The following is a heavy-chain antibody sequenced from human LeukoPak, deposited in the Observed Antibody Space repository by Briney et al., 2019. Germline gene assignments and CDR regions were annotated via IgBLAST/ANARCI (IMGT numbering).Heavy chain of an antibody. CDR1: GGSISSGGYS. Sequence: PSETLSLTCAVSGGSISSGGYSWSWIRQPPGKGLEWIGYIYHSGSTYYNPSLKSRVTISVDTSKNQFSLKLSSVTAADTAVYYCARVGDWNDLVYWGQGTLVTVSS. J-gene: IGHJ4*02. CDR2: IYHSGST. CDR3: ARVGDWNDLVY. D-gene: IGHD1-1*01. V-gene: IGHV4-30-2*01.